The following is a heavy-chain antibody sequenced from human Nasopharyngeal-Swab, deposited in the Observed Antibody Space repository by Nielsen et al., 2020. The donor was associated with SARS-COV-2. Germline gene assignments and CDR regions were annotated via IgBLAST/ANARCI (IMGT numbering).Heavy chain of an antibody. J-gene: IGHJ6*02. D-gene: IGHD6-13*01. CDR2: ISWNSGSI. V-gene: IGHV3-9*01. CDR3: AKGVAAALPPVMDV. Sequence: WIRQPPGKGLEWVSGISWNSGSIGYADSVKGRFTISRDNAKNSLYLQMNSLRAEDTALYYCAKGVAAALPPVMDVWGQGTTVTVSS.